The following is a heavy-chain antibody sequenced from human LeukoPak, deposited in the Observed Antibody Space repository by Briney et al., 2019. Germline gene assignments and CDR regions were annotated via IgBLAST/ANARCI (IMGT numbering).Heavy chain of an antibody. D-gene: IGHD1-26*01. Sequence: GGSLRLSCAASGFTFSSYSMNWVRQAPGKGLEWVSSISTSSNYIYYADSVKGRFTISRDNAKNSLFLQMNSLRAEDTAVYYCAKENPVGGTNYFDYWGQGTLVTVPS. CDR1: GFTFSSYS. CDR2: ISTSSNYI. CDR3: AKENPVGGTNYFDY. V-gene: IGHV3-21*04. J-gene: IGHJ4*02.